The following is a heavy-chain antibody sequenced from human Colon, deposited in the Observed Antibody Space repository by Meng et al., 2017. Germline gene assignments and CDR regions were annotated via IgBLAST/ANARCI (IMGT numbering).Heavy chain of an antibody. V-gene: IGHV4-4*02. Sequence: SETLSLTCAVSGGSISSSNGWSWVRQPPGKGVEWIGAIYHSGSTNYNPSLKSRVTISVDKSKNEFSLKLSSVTAADTAVYYCAGKRRTRITMIRGVTGAYGMDVWGQGTTVTVSS. J-gene: IGHJ6*02. CDR3: AGKRRTRITMIRGVTGAYGMDV. CDR1: GGSISSSNG. CDR2: IYHSGST. D-gene: IGHD3-10*01.